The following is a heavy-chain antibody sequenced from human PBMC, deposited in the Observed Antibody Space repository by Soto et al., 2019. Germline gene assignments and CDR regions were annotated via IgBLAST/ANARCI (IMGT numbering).Heavy chain of an antibody. D-gene: IGHD5-18*01. CDR1: GFTFSSLA. V-gene: IGHV3-23*01. J-gene: IGHJ4*02. CDR2: IDYSGGTT. Sequence: GWALRLSCSASGFTFSSLAMGWVRQAPGKGLEWVSVIDYSGGTTYYTDSVKGRFTISRDNSKKTLYLQMNSLRAEDTAVYYCGKEPAPYSYGPTFDAWGAGNPVT. CDR3: GKEPAPYSYGPTFDA.